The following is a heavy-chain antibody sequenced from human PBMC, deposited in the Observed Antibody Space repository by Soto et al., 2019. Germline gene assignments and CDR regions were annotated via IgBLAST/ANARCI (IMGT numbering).Heavy chain of an antibody. V-gene: IGHV3-48*02. CDR1: GFTFSSYS. CDR3: ARARPGRWRWDYYYYGMDV. Sequence: EVQLVESGGGLVQPGGSLRLSCAASGFTFSSYSMNWVRQAPGKGLEWVSYISSSSSTIYYADSVKGRFTISRDNAKNSLYLQMNSRRDEDTAVYYCARARPGRWRWDYYYYGMDVWGQGTTVTVSS. D-gene: IGHD1-26*01. CDR2: ISSSSSTI. J-gene: IGHJ6*02.